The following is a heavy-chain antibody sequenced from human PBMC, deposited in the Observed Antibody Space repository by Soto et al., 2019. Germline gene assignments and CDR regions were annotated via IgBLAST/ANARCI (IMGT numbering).Heavy chain of an antibody. Sequence: PSETLSLTCTVSGGSISGYYWSWIRQSPGKGLEWIGYIYYMGNTKYNPSLKRRVTFSVDTSKKQFSLRLTSVTAADTAVYYCARQRVVTTEGAGTLDYWGRGTLVTVSS. CDR1: GGSISGYY. CDR3: ARQRVVTTEGAGTLDY. V-gene: IGHV4-59*01. D-gene: IGHD3-3*01. J-gene: IGHJ4*02. CDR2: IYYMGNT.